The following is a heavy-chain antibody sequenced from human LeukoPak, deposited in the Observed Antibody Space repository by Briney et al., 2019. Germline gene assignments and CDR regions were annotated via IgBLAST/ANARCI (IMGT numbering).Heavy chain of an antibody. D-gene: IGHD3-9*01. CDR2: IYSGGST. CDR1: GFTVSSNY. Sequence: QAGGCLRLSCAASGFTVSSNYMSWVRQAPGKGLEWVSVIYSGGSTYYADSVKGRFTISRDNSKNTLYLQMNSLRAEDTAVYYCAREILRYFDWDMGFDYWGQGTLVSVSS. CDR3: AREILRYFDWDMGFDY. J-gene: IGHJ4*02. V-gene: IGHV3-66*01.